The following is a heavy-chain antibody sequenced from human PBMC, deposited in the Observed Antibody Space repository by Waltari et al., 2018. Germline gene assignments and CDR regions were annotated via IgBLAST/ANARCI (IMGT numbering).Heavy chain of an antibody. D-gene: IGHD1-1*01. V-gene: IGHV1-8*02. CDR3: ARGRAWMVHESYGMDV. CDR2: MNPNSRYT. CDR1: GDTFTSYD. J-gene: IGHJ6*02. Sequence: QVQLVQSGADVKKPGASVKVSCKASGDTFTSYDINWVRQATGQGLEWEGCMNPNSRYTGYAKRFRGRVNMTRNTSISPAYMELRSLRSEDTAVYYCARGRAWMVHESYGMDVWGQGTTVTVSS.